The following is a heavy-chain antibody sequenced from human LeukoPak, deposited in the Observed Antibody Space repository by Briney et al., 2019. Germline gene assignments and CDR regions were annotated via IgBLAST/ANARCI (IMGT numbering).Heavy chain of an antibody. CDR2: IYTSGST. J-gene: IGHJ3*02. Sequence: SETLSLTCTVSGGSISSGSYYWRWIRQPAGKGLEWIGRIYTSGSTNYNPSLKSRVTISVDTSKNQFSLKLSSVTAADTAVYYCARDSSSWYGAFDIWGQGTMVTVSS. CDR3: ARDSSSWYGAFDI. V-gene: IGHV4-61*02. CDR1: GGSISSGSYY. D-gene: IGHD6-13*01.